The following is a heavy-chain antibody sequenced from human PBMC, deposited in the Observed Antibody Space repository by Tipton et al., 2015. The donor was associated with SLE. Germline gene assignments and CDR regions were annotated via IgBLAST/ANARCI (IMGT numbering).Heavy chain of an antibody. J-gene: IGHJ5*02. CDR3: ARGAQEGRRWLQPTPNNWFDP. CDR1: GGSIRSFY. D-gene: IGHD5-24*01. V-gene: IGHV4-59*01. CDR2: IYYTGST. Sequence: TLSLTCTVSGGSIRSFYWSWIRQPPGKGLEWIGNIYYTGSTNYNPSLKSRVTISVDTSKNQFSLNLTSVTAADTAVYYCARGAQEGRRWLQPTPNNWFDPWGQGTLVTVSS.